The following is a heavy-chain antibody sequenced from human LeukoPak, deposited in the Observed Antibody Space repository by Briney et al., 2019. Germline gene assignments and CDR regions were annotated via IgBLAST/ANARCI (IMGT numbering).Heavy chain of an antibody. CDR2: IYTNGNT. D-gene: IGHD3-10*01. CDR3: ARGRSSMVRGYYYYYMDV. Sequence: PSETLSLTCTVSGGSISSGSYYWSWIRQPAGKGLEWIGHIYTNGNTNFNPSLKSRVTISVDTSKNQFSLNLNSVTAADTAVYYCARGRSSMVRGYYYYYMDVWGKGTTVTVSS. CDR1: GGSISSGSYY. V-gene: IGHV4-61*09. J-gene: IGHJ6*03.